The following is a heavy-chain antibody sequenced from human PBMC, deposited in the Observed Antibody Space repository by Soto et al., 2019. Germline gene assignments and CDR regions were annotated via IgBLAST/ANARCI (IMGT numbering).Heavy chain of an antibody. Sequence: QVKLVQSGTEVKKPGASLKVSCKASGYSFGTSGISWVRQAPGQGLEWMGWISAYNGNTNYEQKLQDRVTMTTATSTNTAYLELRSLRSDDTAVYYCARAGQYYDSSGYANWGQGTLVTVSS. V-gene: IGHV1-18*01. CDR1: GYSFGTSG. D-gene: IGHD3-22*01. CDR2: ISAYNGNT. J-gene: IGHJ4*02. CDR3: ARAGQYYDSSGYAN.